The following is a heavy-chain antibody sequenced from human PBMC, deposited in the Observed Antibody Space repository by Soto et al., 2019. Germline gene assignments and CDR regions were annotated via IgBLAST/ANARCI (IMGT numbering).Heavy chain of an antibody. D-gene: IGHD3-10*01. CDR2: IYYSGST. CDR1: GGSISSSSYY. V-gene: IGHV4-39*01. Sequence: QLQLQESGPGLVKPSETLSLTCTVSGGSISSSSYYWGWIRQPPGKGLEWIGSIYYSGSTYYNPSLKSRVTISVETSKNQFSLKLSSVTAEDTAVYYCATTYYFGSGSGYWGQGTLVTVSS. J-gene: IGHJ4*02. CDR3: ATTYYFGSGSGY.